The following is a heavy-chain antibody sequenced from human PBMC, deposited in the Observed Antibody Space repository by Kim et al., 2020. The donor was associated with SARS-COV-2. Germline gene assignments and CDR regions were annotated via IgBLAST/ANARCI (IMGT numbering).Heavy chain of an antibody. CDR1: GFTFSSYE. CDR3: ATPQWLDIEYFQH. J-gene: IGHJ1*01. V-gene: IGHV3-48*03. CDR2: ISSSGSTI. D-gene: IGHD6-19*01. Sequence: GGSLRLSCAASGFTFSSYEMNWVRQAPGKGLEWVSYISSSGSTIYYADSVKGRFTISRDNAKNSLYLQMNSLRAEDTAVYYCATPQWLDIEYFQHWGQGTLVTVSS.